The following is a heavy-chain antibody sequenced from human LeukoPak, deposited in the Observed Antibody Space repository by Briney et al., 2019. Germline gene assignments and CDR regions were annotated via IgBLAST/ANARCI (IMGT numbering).Heavy chain of an antibody. J-gene: IGHJ3*02. CDR3: ARVSRGGYCSSTSCYTLVGAFDI. D-gene: IGHD2-2*02. Sequence: GASVKVSCKASGYTFTGYYMHWVRQAPGQGLEWMGWINPNSGGTNYAQKFQGRVTMTRDTSISTAYMELSRLRSDDTAVYYCARVSRGGYCSSTSCYTLVGAFDIWGQGTMVTVSS. CDR1: GYTFTGYY. V-gene: IGHV1-2*02. CDR2: INPNSGGT.